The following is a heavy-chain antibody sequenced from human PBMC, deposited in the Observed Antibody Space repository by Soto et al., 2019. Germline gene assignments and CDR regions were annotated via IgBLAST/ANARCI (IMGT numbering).Heavy chain of an antibody. Sequence: PSETLSLTCTVSGASVSICAYYWGWVRQRPGRGLEWIGYVYESGYTYYNMSLKSRLTISLDRSNNQFSLGLTSVTAADTAVYYCVRALRHTAMVYPWFDPWSQGTLVTVSS. V-gene: IGHV4-31*03. CDR1: GASVSICAYY. CDR3: VRALRHTAMVYPWFDP. CDR2: VYESGYT. J-gene: IGHJ5*02. D-gene: IGHD5-18*01.